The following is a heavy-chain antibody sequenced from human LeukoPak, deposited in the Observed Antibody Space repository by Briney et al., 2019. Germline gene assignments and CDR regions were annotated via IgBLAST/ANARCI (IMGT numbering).Heavy chain of an antibody. CDR1: GFTFSSYS. Sequence: GGSLRLSCAASGFTFSSYSMNWVRQAPGKGLEWVSSISSGSTYMYYADSVKGRITISRDNAQNSMYLQMNSLRAEDTAVYYCGRVGGRSKAAKGDAFDIWGQGTMVTVSS. J-gene: IGHJ3*02. CDR3: GRVGGRSKAAKGDAFDI. D-gene: IGHD6-6*01. CDR2: ISSGSTYM. V-gene: IGHV3-21*01.